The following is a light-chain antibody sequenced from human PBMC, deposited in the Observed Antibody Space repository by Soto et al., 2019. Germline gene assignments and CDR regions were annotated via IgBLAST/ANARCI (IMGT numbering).Light chain of an antibody. J-gene: IGLJ1*01. V-gene: IGLV4-60*02. Sequence: QSVLTQSSSASASLGSSVKLTCTLSSGHSSYIIAWHQQQPGKAPRYLMKLEGSGSYNKGSGVPDRFSGSSSGADRYLTIANLQFEAEADYYCETWDSNTHVFGTGTKVTVL. CDR3: ETWDSNTHV. CDR2: LEGSGSY. CDR1: SGHSSYI.